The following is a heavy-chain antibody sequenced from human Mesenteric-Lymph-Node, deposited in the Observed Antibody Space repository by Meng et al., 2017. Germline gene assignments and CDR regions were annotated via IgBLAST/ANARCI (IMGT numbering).Heavy chain of an antibody. D-gene: IGHD3-10*01. J-gene: IGHJ3*02. CDR3: ARTAHVLLWCGETSPHPRDAFDI. CDR2: TYYRSKWFF. Sequence: SQTLSLTCAISGDSVSSSSATWHWIRQSPSRGLEWLGRTYYRSKWFFESAPSLKGRLTFNPDTSKNQFSLKLSSVTAADTAVYYCARTAHVLLWCGETSPHPRDAFDIWGQGTMVTVSS. CDR1: GDSVSSSSAT. V-gene: IGHV6-1*01.